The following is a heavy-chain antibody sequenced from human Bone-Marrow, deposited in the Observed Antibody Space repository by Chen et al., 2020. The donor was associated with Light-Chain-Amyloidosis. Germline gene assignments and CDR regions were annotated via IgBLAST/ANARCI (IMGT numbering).Heavy chain of an antibody. D-gene: IGHD5-12*01. V-gene: IGHV5-51*01. J-gene: IGHJ4*02. CDR3: ARRRDGYNFDY. Sequence: EVQLEQSGPEVKKPGESLKISCKGSGYTFPNYWIGWVRQMPGKGLEWMGVIHPDDSDARYRPSFEGQVTISADKSSTTAYLQWRSLKAADTAMYYCARRRDGYNFDYCGQGNLVTVSS. CDR2: IHPDDSDA. CDR1: GYTFPNYW.